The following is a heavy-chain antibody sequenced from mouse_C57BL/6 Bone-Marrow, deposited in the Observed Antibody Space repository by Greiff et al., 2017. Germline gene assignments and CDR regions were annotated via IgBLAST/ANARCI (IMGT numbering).Heavy chain of an antibody. Sequence: EVMLVESGGGLVKPGGSLKLSCAASGFTFSDYGMHWVRQAPEKGLEWVAYISSGSSTIYYADTVKGRFTISRDNAKNTLFLQMTSLRSEDTAMYYCARPVAYWYFDVWGTGTTVTVSS. CDR1: GFTFSDYG. CDR3: ARPVAYWYFDV. J-gene: IGHJ1*03. D-gene: IGHD1-1*02. CDR2: ISSGSSTI. V-gene: IGHV5-17*01.